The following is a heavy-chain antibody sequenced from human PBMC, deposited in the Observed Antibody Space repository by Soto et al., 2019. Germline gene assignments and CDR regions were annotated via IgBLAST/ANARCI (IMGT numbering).Heavy chain of an antibody. Sequence: SETLSLTCTVSGGSISSYYWSWIRQPPGKGLEWIGYIYYSGSTNYNPSLKSRVTISVDTSKNQFSLKLSSVTAADTAVYYCAGDTPDGFAPRAQGTLVPGSS. CDR2: IYYSGST. V-gene: IGHV4-59*01. CDR3: AGDTPDGFAP. CDR1: GGSISSYY. J-gene: IGHJ5*02.